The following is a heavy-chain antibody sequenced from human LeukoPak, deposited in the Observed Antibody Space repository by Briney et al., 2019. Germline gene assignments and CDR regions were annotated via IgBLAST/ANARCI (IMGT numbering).Heavy chain of an antibody. V-gene: IGHV3-48*04. J-gene: IGHJ4*02. CDR1: GFTFSSYW. D-gene: IGHD1-26*01. CDR2: ISSSGSTI. Sequence: EGSLRLSCAASGFTFSSYWMSWVRQAPGKGLEWVSYISSSGSTIYYADSVKGRFTISRDNAKNSLYLQMNSLRAEDTAVYYCARVGGGSYEYDYWGQGTLVTVSS. CDR3: ARVGGGSYEYDY.